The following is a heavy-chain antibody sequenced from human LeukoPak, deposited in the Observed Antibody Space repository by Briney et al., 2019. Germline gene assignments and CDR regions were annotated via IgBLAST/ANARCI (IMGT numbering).Heavy chain of an antibody. Sequence: GASLRLSCAASGFTFSSYAMSWVRQAPGKGLEWVSAISGSGGSTYYADSVKGRFTISRDNSKNTLYLQMNSLRAEDTAVYYCANALRGYCSSTSCYTGNWFDPWGQGTLVTVSS. V-gene: IGHV3-23*01. CDR2: ISGSGGST. J-gene: IGHJ5*02. CDR3: ANALRGYCSSTSCYTGNWFDP. CDR1: GFTFSSYA. D-gene: IGHD2-2*02.